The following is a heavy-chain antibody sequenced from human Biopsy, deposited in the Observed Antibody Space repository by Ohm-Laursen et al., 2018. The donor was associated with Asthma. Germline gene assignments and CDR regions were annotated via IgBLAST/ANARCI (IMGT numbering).Heavy chain of an antibody. CDR2: ISKDASTQ. D-gene: IGHD3-3*01. V-gene: IGHV3-30*18. J-gene: IGHJ3*02. Sequence: SLRLSCAASGFSFSNFAIHWVRQAPGKGLEWVGVISKDASTQDYADSVKGRFTMARDNSKNTLDLQMNSLREEDTAVYCCAKERYYDFWSGYPIWGQGTMVTVSS. CDR3: AKERYYDFWSGYPI. CDR1: GFSFSNFA.